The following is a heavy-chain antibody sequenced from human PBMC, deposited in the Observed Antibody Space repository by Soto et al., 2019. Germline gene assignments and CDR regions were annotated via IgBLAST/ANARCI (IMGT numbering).Heavy chain of an antibody. Sequence: GGSMRLSCAASGFTFSSYAMSWGRQAPGKGLEWVSAISGSGGSTYYADSVKGRFTISRDNSKNTLYLQMNSLRAEDTAVYYCANPIIAARPLGEVGRYYYGMDVCGQGTTVTVSS. CDR3: ANPIIAARPLGEVGRYYYGMDV. V-gene: IGHV3-23*01. CDR2: ISGSGGST. D-gene: IGHD6-6*01. J-gene: IGHJ6*02. CDR1: GFTFSSYA.